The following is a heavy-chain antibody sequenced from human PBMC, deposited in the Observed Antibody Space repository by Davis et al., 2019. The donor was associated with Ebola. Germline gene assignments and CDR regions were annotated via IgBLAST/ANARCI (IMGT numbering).Heavy chain of an antibody. Sequence: ASVQVSCWASGYTFTSYAISWVRQAPGQGLEWMVWIIAYNGNTNYAQKLQGRVTMNTDTSTSTAYMELRSLRSDDTAVYYCARAWYIAAAGMGGWFEPWGQGTLVTVSS. CDR3: ARAWYIAAAGMGGWFEP. D-gene: IGHD6-13*01. CDR2: IIAYNGNT. V-gene: IGHV1-18*04. J-gene: IGHJ5*02. CDR1: GYTFTSYA.